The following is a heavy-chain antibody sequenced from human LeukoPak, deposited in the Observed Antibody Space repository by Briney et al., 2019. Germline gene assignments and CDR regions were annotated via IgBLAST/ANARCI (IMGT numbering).Heavy chain of an antibody. CDR1: GGTFSSYA. V-gene: IGHV1-69*04. CDR2: IIPILGIA. CDR3: ARVGCGSTSCFSNGYFYFDY. J-gene: IGHJ4*02. Sequence: GASVKVSCKASGGTFSSYAISWERQAPGQGLEWMGRIIPILGIANYAQKFQGRVTITADKSTSTAYMELSSLRSEDTAVYYCARVGCGSTSCFSNGYFYFDYWGQGTLVTVSS. D-gene: IGHD2-2*01.